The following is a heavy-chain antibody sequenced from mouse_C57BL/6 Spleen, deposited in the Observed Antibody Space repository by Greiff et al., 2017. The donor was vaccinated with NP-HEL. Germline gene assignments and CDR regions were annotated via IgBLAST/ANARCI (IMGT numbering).Heavy chain of an antibody. V-gene: IGHV1-50*01. Sequence: VQLQQSGAELVKPGASVKLSCKASGYTFTSYWMQWVKQRPGQGLEWIGEIDPSDSYTNYNQKFKGKATLTVDTSSSTAYMQLSSLTSEDSAVYYCARGITTVVARELYYAMDYWGQGTSVTVSS. J-gene: IGHJ4*01. CDR1: GYTFTSYW. CDR3: ARGITTVVARELYYAMDY. CDR2: IDPSDSYT. D-gene: IGHD1-1*01.